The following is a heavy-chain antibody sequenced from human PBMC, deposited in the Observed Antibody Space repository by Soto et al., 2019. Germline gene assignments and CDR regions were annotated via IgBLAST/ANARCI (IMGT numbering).Heavy chain of an antibody. J-gene: IGHJ6*02. CDR1: GFTFSSYA. CDR3: ARPTTTSYYYYGMDV. Sequence: PGGSLRLSCAASGFTFSSYAMHWVRQAPGKGLEWVAVISYDGSNKYYADSVKGRFTISRDNSKNTLYLQMNSLRAEDTAVYYCARPTTTSYYYYGMDVWGQGTTVTVSS. CDR2: ISYDGSNK. V-gene: IGHV3-30-3*01. D-gene: IGHD5-12*01.